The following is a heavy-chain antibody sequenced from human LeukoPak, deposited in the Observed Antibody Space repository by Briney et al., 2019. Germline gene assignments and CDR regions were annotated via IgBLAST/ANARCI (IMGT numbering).Heavy chain of an antibody. CDR2: ISSSSSYI. CDR3: ARGRASPRYCSSTSCYVEPGAPFDY. J-gene: IGHJ4*02. V-gene: IGHV3-21*01. D-gene: IGHD2-2*01. CDR1: GFTFSSYS. Sequence: GGSLRLSCAASGFTFSSYSMNWVRQAPGKGLEWVSSISSSSSYIYYADSVKGRFTISRDNAKNSLYLQMNSPRAEDTAVYYCARGRASPRYCSSTSCYVEPGAPFDYWGQGTLVTVSS.